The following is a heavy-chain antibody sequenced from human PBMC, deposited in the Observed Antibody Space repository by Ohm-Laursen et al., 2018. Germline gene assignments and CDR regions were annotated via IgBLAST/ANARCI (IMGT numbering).Heavy chain of an antibody. CDR1: GGSISSYY. CDR3: ARDQYDFWSGYFDYFDY. J-gene: IGHJ4*02. D-gene: IGHD3-3*01. V-gene: IGHV4-4*07. CDR2: IYTSGST. Sequence: SDTLSLTCTVSGGSISSYYWSWIRQPAGKGLEWIGHIYTSGSTNYNPSLKSRVTMSVDTSKNQFSLKLSSVTAADTAVYYCARDQYDFWSGYFDYFDYWGQGTLVTVSS.